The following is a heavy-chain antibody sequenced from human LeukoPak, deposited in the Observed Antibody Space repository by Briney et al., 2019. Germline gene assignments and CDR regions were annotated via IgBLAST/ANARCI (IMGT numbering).Heavy chain of an antibody. CDR1: GFTFSSYA. V-gene: IGHV3-23*01. CDR3: AKDMAHETAGALDAFDI. CDR2: ISGSGGST. Sequence: GGSLRPSCAASGFTFSSYAMSWVRQAPGRGLEWVSAISGSGGSTYYADSVKGRFTISRDNSKNTLYLQMNSLRAEDTAVYYCAKDMAHETAGALDAFDIWGQGTLVTVSS. D-gene: IGHD1-26*01. J-gene: IGHJ3*02.